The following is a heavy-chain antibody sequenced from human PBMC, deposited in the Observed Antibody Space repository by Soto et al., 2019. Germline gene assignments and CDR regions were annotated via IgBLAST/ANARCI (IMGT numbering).Heavy chain of an antibody. D-gene: IGHD3-10*01. J-gene: IGHJ4*02. Sequence: GGSLRLSCAASGFTFSSYAMSWVRQAPGKGLECVSAFSGSGGSTYYADSVKGRFTISRDNSKNTLYLQMNSLRAEDTAVYYCAKEGFTLLWFGELLWSYFDYWGQGTLVTVSS. CDR3: AKEGFTLLWFGELLWSYFDY. V-gene: IGHV3-23*01. CDR2: FSGSGGST. CDR1: GFTFSSYA.